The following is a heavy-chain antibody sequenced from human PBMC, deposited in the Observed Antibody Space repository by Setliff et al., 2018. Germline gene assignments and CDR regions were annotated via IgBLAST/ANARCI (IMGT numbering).Heavy chain of an antibody. CDR1: GYTFTSYG. CDR2: ISGYNGNT. D-gene: IGHD3-22*01. Sequence: ASVKVSCKASGYTFTSYGISWVRQAPGQGLEWMGWISGYNGNTNYAQKIQGRVTMTTDTSTSTAYMEVRSLRSDDTAVYYCARGGPQTYNYDSNGYYLGLAAFDIWGQGTMVTVSS. V-gene: IGHV1-18*01. J-gene: IGHJ3*02. CDR3: ARGGPQTYNYDSNGYYLGLAAFDI.